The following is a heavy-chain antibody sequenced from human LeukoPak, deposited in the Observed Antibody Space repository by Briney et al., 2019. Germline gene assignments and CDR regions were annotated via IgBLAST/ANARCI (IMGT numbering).Heavy chain of an antibody. V-gene: IGHV4-39*07. CDR1: GGSISSSSYY. CDR2: IYYSGST. CDR3: AKSALDYSSGWYEGRYAFDI. D-gene: IGHD6-19*01. Sequence: SETLSLTCTVSGGSISSSSYYWGWIRQPPGKGLEWIGSIYYSGSTYYNPSLKSRVTISVDTSKNQFSLKLSSVTAADTAVYYCAKSALDYSSGWYEGRYAFDIWGQGTMVTVSS. J-gene: IGHJ3*02.